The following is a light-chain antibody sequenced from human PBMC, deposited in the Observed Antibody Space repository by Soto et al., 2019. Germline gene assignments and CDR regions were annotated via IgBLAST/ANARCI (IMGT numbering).Light chain of an antibody. Sequence: QSALPQPASVSGSPGQSITVSCTGTSSDVGGYDYVSWYQHHPGKAPKLMIYDVSYRPSGVSNRFSGSKSGNTASLTISGLQAEDEADYYCSSYTTSSTLVFGTGTKVTVL. J-gene: IGLJ1*01. CDR2: DVS. CDR3: SSYTTSSTLV. CDR1: SSDVGGYDY. V-gene: IGLV2-14*03.